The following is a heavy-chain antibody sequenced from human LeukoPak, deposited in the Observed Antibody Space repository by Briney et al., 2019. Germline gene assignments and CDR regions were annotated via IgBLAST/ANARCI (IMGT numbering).Heavy chain of an antibody. J-gene: IGHJ3*01. CDR2: ISGNARHT. V-gene: IGHV3-23*01. Sequence: GGSLRLSCAASGFIFPNAWIHWVRQAPGKGPEWVSTISGNARHTFYADSVRGRFTISRDNSKNTLFLQMDTLRVEDTAIYYCAKDPYYYDTDSLLNPGSFDVWGQGTMVTVSS. CDR1: GFIFPNAW. CDR3: AKDPYYYDTDSLLNPGSFDV. D-gene: IGHD3-22*01.